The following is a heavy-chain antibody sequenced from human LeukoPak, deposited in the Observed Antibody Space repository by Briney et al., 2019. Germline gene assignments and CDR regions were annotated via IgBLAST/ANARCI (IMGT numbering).Heavy chain of an antibody. D-gene: IGHD6-6*01. CDR1: GGSISSYY. Sequence: PSETLSLTCTVSGGSISSYYWSWIRQPPGKGLEWIGYIYYSGSTNYNPSLKSRVTISVDTSKNQFSLKLSSVTAADTAVYYCARVPLIAAPYYFDYWGQGTLVTVSS. CDR3: ARVPLIAAPYYFDY. V-gene: IGHV4-59*01. CDR2: IYYSGST. J-gene: IGHJ4*02.